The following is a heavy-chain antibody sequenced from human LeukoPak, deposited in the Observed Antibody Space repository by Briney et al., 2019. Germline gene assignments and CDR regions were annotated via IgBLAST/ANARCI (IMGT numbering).Heavy chain of an antibody. J-gene: IGHJ3*01. Sequence: GGSLRLSCAASGLTFSDNGVSWVRQAPGKGLECVSYISGDSRTIYYADSVKGRFTISRDNAKNSLYLQMNSLRDEDTAVYYCATNPHSGSWGWGQGTVVTVSS. D-gene: IGHD1-26*01. CDR2: ISGDSRTI. CDR1: GLTFSDNG. V-gene: IGHV3-48*02. CDR3: ATNPHSGSWG.